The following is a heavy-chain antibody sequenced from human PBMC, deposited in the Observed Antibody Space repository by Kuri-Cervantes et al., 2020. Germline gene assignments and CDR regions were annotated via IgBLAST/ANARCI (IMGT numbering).Heavy chain of an antibody. Sequence: SETLSLTCAVSGYSISSSNWWSWVRQPPGKGLEWIGEIYHSGSTNYNPSLKSRVTISVDKSKNQFSLKLSSVTAADTAVYYCARNLGYCSGGSCYLNYWGQGTLVTVSS. CDR2: IYHSGST. CDR3: ARNLGYCSGGSCYLNY. CDR1: GYSISSSNW. D-gene: IGHD2-15*01. V-gene: IGHV4-4*02. J-gene: IGHJ4*02.